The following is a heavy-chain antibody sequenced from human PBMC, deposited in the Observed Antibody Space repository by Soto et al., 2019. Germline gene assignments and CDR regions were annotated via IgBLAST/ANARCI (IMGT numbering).Heavy chain of an antibody. Sequence: QLQLQESGPGLVKPSETLSLTCTVSGGSISSSSYYWGWIRQPPGKGLEWIGSIYYSGSTYYNPSLKSRVTISVDTSKNQSSLKLSSVTAADTAVYYCAKFLLRRYGMDVWGQGTTVTVSS. D-gene: IGHD1-26*01. J-gene: IGHJ6*02. CDR1: GGSISSSSYY. CDR3: AKFLLRRYGMDV. CDR2: IYYSGST. V-gene: IGHV4-39*01.